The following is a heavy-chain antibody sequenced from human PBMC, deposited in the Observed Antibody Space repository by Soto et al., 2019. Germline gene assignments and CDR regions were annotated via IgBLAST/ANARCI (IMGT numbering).Heavy chain of an antibody. J-gene: IGHJ4*02. Sequence: SETLSLTCSVSGGSINTYFWNWIRQSPEKGLEWIGYIYYGGSTNYNPSLRSRVTFSVDTSKNQFSLKLFSVTAADTAVYYCARGFFDGSGNGAFDYWGPGALVIVSS. CDR3: ARGFFDGSGNGAFDY. CDR1: GGSINTYF. D-gene: IGHD2-8*01. V-gene: IGHV4-59*01. CDR2: IYYGGST.